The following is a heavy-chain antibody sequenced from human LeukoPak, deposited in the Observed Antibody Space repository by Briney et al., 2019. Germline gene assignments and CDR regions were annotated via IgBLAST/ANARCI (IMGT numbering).Heavy chain of an antibody. Sequence: SETLSLTCSVSSGSITSYYWSWLRQPPGKGLEWIGYIYYSGSTNYNPSVKSRVTMSVDTSKNQFSLKLNSVTTADTAVYYCATLWRLGASTGEAFDIWGQGTMVTVSS. V-gene: IGHV4-59*01. CDR2: IYYSGST. D-gene: IGHD1-26*01. CDR3: ATLWRLGASTGEAFDI. CDR1: SGSITSYY. J-gene: IGHJ3*02.